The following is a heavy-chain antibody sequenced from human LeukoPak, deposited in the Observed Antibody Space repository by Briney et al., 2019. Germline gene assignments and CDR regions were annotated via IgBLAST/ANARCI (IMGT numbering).Heavy chain of an antibody. J-gene: IGHJ4*02. CDR2: ISSSGSTI. CDR1: GFTFSSYG. Sequence: GGSLRLSCAASGFTFSSYGMKWVRQAPGKGLEWVSYISSSGSTIYYADSVKGRFTISRDNAKNSLYLQMNSLRAEDTAVYYCAREGAAAGSPAGRYFDYWGQGTLVTVSS. V-gene: IGHV3-48*03. CDR3: AREGAAAGSPAGRYFDY. D-gene: IGHD6-13*01.